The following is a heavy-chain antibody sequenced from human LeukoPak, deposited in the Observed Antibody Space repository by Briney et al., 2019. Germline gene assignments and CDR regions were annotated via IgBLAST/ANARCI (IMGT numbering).Heavy chain of an antibody. CDR1: GFTFSSYG. V-gene: IGHV3-30*18. D-gene: IGHD3-10*01. CDR3: AKDGYYGSGTYPDY. J-gene: IGHJ4*02. Sequence: GGSLRLSCAASGFTFSSYGMNWVRQAPGKRLEWVAVISNDGNNKYYADSVKGRFTISRDNSKNTLYLQMNSLRAEDAAVYYCAKDGYYGSGTYPDYWGQGTLVTVSS. CDR2: ISNDGNNK.